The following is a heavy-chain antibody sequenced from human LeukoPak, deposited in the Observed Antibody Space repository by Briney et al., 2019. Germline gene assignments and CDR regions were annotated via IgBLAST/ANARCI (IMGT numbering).Heavy chain of an antibody. J-gene: IGHJ4*02. CDR3: VRDLNGAFDY. V-gene: IGHV3-48*01. CDR2: IRSESSST. CDR1: GFTFSRYT. D-gene: IGHD2-8*01. Sequence: GGSLRLSCAASGFTFSRYTMNWVRQAPGKELEWISNIRSESSSTTYADSVKGRFTISRDNAKNSLYLQINSLRAEDTAVYYCVRDLNGAFDYWGQGTLVTVSS.